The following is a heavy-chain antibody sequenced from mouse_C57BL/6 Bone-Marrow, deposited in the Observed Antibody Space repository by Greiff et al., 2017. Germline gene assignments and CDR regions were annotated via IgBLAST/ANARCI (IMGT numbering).Heavy chain of an antibody. V-gene: IGHV1-69*01. CDR2: IDPSDSYT. J-gene: IGHJ1*03. CDR3: ARRRYWYFDV. CDR1: GYTFTSYW. Sequence: VQLQQPGAELVMPGASVKLSCKASGYTFTSYWMHWVKQRPGQGLEWSGEIDPSDSYTNYNKKFKGKSTLTVDKSSSTAYMQLSSLTSENCAVYYCARRRYWYFDVWGTGTTVTVSS.